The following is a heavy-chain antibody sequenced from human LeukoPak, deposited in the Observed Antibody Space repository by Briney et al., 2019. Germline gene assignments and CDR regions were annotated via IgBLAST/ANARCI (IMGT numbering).Heavy chain of an antibody. CDR2: IYHSGST. CDR3: ARERTSVAEYFQH. J-gene: IGHJ1*01. Sequence: SETLSLTCAVSGGSISSSNWWSWVRRPPGKGLEWIGEIYHSGSTNYNPSLKSRVTISVDKSKNQFSLKLSSVTAADTAVYYCARERTSVAEYFQHWGQGTLVTVSS. D-gene: IGHD1-14*01. CDR1: GGSISSSNW. V-gene: IGHV4-4*02.